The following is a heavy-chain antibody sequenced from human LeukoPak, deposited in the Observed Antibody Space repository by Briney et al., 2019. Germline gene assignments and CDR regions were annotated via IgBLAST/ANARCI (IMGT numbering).Heavy chain of an antibody. J-gene: IGHJ4*02. CDR2: IYYSGST. V-gene: IGHV4-59*01. CDR3: ARDSGGSYYPRPPFDY. Sequence: SETLSLTCTVSGGSISSYYWSWIRQPPGKGLEWIGYIYYSGSTNYNPSLKSRVTISVDTSKNQFSLKLSSVTAADTAVYYCARDSGGSYYPRPPFDYWGQGTLVTV. CDR1: GGSISSYY. D-gene: IGHD1-26*01.